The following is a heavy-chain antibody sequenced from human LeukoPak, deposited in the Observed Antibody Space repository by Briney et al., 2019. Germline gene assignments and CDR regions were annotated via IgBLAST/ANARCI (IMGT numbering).Heavy chain of an antibody. CDR2: INAGNGNT. Sequence: GASVKVSCKASGYTFTSYAMHWVRQAPGQRLEWMGWINAGNGNTKYSQKFQGRVTMTRDTSTSTVYMELSSLRSEDTAVYYCARDRGEGLIAAAGTMIDYWGQGTLVTVSS. V-gene: IGHV1-3*01. J-gene: IGHJ4*02. CDR3: ARDRGEGLIAAAGTMIDY. CDR1: GYTFTSYA. D-gene: IGHD6-13*01.